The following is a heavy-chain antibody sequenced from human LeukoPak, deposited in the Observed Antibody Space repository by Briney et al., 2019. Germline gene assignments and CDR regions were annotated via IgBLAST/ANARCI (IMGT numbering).Heavy chain of an antibody. CDR2: IIPIFGTA. Sequence: GASVKVSCKASGGTFSSYAISWVRQAPGQGLEWMGGIIPIFGTANYAQKFQGRVTITADESTSTAYMELSSLRSEDTAVCYCAGFGELSSPDYWGQGTLVTVSS. CDR1: GGTFSSYA. J-gene: IGHJ4*02. V-gene: IGHV1-69*13. CDR3: AGFGELSSPDY. D-gene: IGHD3-10*01.